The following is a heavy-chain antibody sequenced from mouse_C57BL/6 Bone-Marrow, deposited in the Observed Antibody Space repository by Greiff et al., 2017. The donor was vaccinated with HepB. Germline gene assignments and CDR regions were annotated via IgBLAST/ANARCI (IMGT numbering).Heavy chain of an antibody. V-gene: IGHV5-4*01. CDR1: GFTFSSYA. Sequence: EVQLVESGGGLVKPGGSLKLSCAASGFTFSSYAMSWVRQTPEKRLEWVATISDGGSYTYYPDNVKGRFTISRDNAKNNLYLQMSHLKSEDTAMYDCARDRPDPFDYWGQGTTLTVSS. CDR2: ISDGGSYT. CDR3: ARDRPDPFDY. J-gene: IGHJ2*01.